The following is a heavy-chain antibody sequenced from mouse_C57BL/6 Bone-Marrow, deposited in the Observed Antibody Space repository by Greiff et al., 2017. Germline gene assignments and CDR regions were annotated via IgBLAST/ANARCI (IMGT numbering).Heavy chain of an antibody. CDR1: GYTFTSYW. J-gene: IGHJ1*03. V-gene: IGHV1-59*01. D-gene: IGHD1-1*01. CDR2: IDPSDSYT. CDR3: AREDTTVVSNFDV. Sequence: VQLQQPGAELVRPGTSVKLSCKASGYTFTSYWMHWVKQRPGQGLEWIGVIDPSDSYTNYNQKFKGKATLTVDTSSSTAYMQLSSLTSEDSAVYDCAREDTTVVSNFDVWGTGTTVTVSS.